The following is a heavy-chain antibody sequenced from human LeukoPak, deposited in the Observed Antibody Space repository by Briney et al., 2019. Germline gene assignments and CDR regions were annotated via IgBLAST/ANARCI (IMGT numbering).Heavy chain of an antibody. D-gene: IGHD2-15*01. CDR1: GFTFSSYA. J-gene: IGHJ4*02. CDR3: AKVGFSRYCSGGSCYLDY. CDR2: ISVSGGST. Sequence: TGGSLRLSCATSGFTFSSYAMSWVRQAPGKGLEWVSGISVSGGSTYYADSVKGRFTISRDNSKNTLYLQMNSLRAEDTAVYYCAKVGFSRYCSGGSCYLDYWGQGTLVTVSS. V-gene: IGHV3-23*01.